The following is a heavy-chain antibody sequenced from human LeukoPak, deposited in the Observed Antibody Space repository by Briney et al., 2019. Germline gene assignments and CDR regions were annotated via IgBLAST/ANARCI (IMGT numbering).Heavy chain of an antibody. V-gene: IGHV4-38-2*02. CDR1: GYSISSGYY. D-gene: IGHD1-26*01. CDR2: IYHSGST. Sequence: PSETLSLTCTVSGYSISSGYYWGWIRQPPGKGLEWIGSIYHSGSTYYNPSLKSRVTISVDTSKNQFSLKLSSVTAADTAVYYCARGGGSRSDAFDIWGQGTMVTVSS. J-gene: IGHJ3*02. CDR3: ARGGGSRSDAFDI.